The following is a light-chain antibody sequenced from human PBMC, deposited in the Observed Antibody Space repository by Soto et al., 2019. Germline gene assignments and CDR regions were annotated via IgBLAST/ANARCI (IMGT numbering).Light chain of an antibody. Sequence: DIVLTQSPCTLSLSPGARATLSGRASQSVSNHYLAWYQPQPGQAPRLLIYGASNRATGIPDRFSGSGSGTDFTLKISRVEAEDVGVYYCMQALQTPITFGQGTRLEI. J-gene: IGKJ5*01. V-gene: IGKV3-20*01. CDR1: QSVSNHY. CDR3: MQALQTPIT. CDR2: GAS.